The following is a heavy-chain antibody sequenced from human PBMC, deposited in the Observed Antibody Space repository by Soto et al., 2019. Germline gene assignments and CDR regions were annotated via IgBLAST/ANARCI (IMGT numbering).Heavy chain of an antibody. D-gene: IGHD3-22*01. Sequence: QVQLVESGGGVVQPRWSLRVSCAASGFTFSNYAMHWVRQAPGKGLEWVAVVSYDGSKQFYADSVEGRFTISRDSSKSTLYLHMDNLRDEDTAVYYCARDRVYYYDNSGYYNFDYWGQGTLVTVSS. V-gene: IGHV3-30-3*01. CDR2: VSYDGSKQ. J-gene: IGHJ4*02. CDR3: ARDRVYYYDNSGYYNFDY. CDR1: GFTFSNYA.